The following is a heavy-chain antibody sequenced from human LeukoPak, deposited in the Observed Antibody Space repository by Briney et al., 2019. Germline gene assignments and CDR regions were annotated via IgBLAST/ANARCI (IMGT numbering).Heavy chain of an antibody. CDR1: GVSISTNY. J-gene: IGHJ6*03. Sequence: KPSETLSLTCNVSGVSISTNYWSWIRQPPGKGLEWIGRIHTSGITNYNPSLKSRVTMSLDTSKNQFSLNLSSVTAADTAVYYCAREGSGSYYYYYYMDVWGKGTTVTVSS. CDR3: AREGSGSYYYYYYMDV. V-gene: IGHV4-4*07. CDR2: IHTSGIT. D-gene: IGHD1-26*01.